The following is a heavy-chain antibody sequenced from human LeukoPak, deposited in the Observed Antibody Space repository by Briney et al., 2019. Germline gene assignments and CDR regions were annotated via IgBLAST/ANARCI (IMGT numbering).Heavy chain of an antibody. CDR2: IYYHWST. CDR1: GDPISGYSNYK. Sequence: SETLSLTCSVSGDPISGYSNYKWTWIRQPPGKGLERIGYIYYHWSTNYNPSLQSRVTFSVHTSKNQFSLKLTSVPAADTAVYYCAREYSAFDYWGQGTLVTVSS. D-gene: IGHD6-13*01. V-gene: IGHV4-61*01. J-gene: IGHJ4*02. CDR3: AREYSAFDY.